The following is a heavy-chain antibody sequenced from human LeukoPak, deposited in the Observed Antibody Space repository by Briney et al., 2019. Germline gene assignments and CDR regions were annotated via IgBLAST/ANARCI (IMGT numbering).Heavy chain of an antibody. CDR3: ARADGYSSWFVH. D-gene: IGHD5-18*01. CDR2: MYSGDST. J-gene: IGHJ5*02. V-gene: IGHV3-53*01. Sequence: GGSLRLSCAASGFTVRSNYMTWVRQAPGKGLEWVSVMYSGDSTYYDDSVKGRFTISRDNSKNTLDLQMNSLRDEGTGVYYCARADGYSSWFVHWGQGTLVAVSS. CDR1: GFTVRSNY.